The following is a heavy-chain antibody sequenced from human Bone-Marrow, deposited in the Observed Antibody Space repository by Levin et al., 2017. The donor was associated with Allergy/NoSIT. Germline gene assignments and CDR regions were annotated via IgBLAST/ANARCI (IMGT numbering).Heavy chain of an antibody. CDR2: IRNKANSYST. D-gene: IGHD2-21*02. CDR1: GFTFSDHY. CDR3: GRAVFYCGGACVSRPDQLDS. J-gene: IGHJ4*02. Sequence: GGSLRLSCATSGFTFSDHYMDWVRQAPGKGLEWVGRIRNKANSYSTAYAASVNGRFSISRDDSKDSLYLQMNSLKTEDTAVYYWGRAVFYCGGACVSRPDQLDSWGKGTLVTVS. V-gene: IGHV3-72*01.